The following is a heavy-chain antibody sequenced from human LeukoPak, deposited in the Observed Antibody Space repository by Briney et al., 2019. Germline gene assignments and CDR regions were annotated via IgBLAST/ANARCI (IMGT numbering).Heavy chain of an antibody. CDR2: IYYSGST. CDR1: GGSISSSSYY. V-gene: IGHV4-39*01. J-gene: IGHJ3*02. D-gene: IGHD3-10*01. Sequence: SETLSLTCTVSGGSISSSSYYWGWIRQPPGKGLEWIGRIYYSGSTYDNPSLKSRVTISVYASKNQFSLKLSSVTAADTAVYYCARHSITMVRGVKPAPAFDIWGQGTMVTVSS. CDR3: ARHSITMVRGVKPAPAFDI.